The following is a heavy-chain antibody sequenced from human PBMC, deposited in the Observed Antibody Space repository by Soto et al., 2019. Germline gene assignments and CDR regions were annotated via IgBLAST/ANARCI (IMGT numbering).Heavy chain of an antibody. D-gene: IGHD3-22*01. Sequence: ASETLSLTCTVSGGSISSGGYYWSWIRQHPGKGLEWIGYIYYSGSTYYNPSLKSRVTISVDTSKNQFSLKLSSVTAADTAVYYCARWYDYDSSCYYLYEYFDYWGQGTLVTVSS. CDR3: ARWYDYDSSCYYLYEYFDY. CDR1: GGSISSGGYY. J-gene: IGHJ4*02. CDR2: IYYSGST. V-gene: IGHV4-31*03.